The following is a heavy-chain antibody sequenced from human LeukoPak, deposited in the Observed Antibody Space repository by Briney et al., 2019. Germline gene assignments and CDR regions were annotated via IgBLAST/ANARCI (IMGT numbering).Heavy chain of an antibody. CDR1: GGSFSGYF. J-gene: IGHJ3*02. Sequence: SETLSLTCGVYGGSFSGYFWSWIRQSPGKGLEWIGEIIHSGINHSGRTNYNPSLKSRVTISADRSKNQFSLKLSSVTAADTAVYYCARGRGTTATTRAFDIWGQGTMVTVSS. V-gene: IGHV4-34*01. CDR2: IIHSGINHSGRT. D-gene: IGHD1-1*01. CDR3: ARGRGTTATTRAFDI.